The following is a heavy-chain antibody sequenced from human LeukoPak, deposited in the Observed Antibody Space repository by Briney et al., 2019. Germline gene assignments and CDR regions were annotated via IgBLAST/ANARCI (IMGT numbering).Heavy chain of an antibody. CDR3: ASSAYQLLNYYYGMDV. V-gene: IGHV3-11*01. Sequence: GGSLRLSCAASGFTFSDYYMSWIRQAPGKGLEWVSYISSSGSTIYYADSVKGRFTISRDNAKNSLYLQMNSLRAEDTAVYYCASSAYQLLNYYYGMDVWGQGTTVTVSS. CDR2: ISSSGSTI. CDR1: GFTFSDYY. D-gene: IGHD2-2*01. J-gene: IGHJ6*02.